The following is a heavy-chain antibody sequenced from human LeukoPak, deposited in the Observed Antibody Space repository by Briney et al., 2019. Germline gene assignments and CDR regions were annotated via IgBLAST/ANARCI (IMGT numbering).Heavy chain of an antibody. D-gene: IGHD2/OR15-2a*01. CDR2: INVSGGST. CDR1: EFTFSSYA. V-gene: IGHV3-23*01. CDR3: AKYVSAKGPPYALDV. J-gene: IGHJ6*02. Sequence: GGSLRLSCAASEFTFSSYAMQWVRQAPGKGLEWVSGINVSGGSTWYADSVRGRFTISRDNSKNTLYLQMNSLRAEDTAVYYCAKYVSAKGPPYALDVWGQGTTVTVSS.